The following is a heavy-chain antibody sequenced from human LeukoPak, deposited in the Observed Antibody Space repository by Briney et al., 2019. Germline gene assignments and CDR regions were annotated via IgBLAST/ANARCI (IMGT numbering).Heavy chain of an antibody. J-gene: IGHJ4*02. D-gene: IGHD4-17*01. Sequence: GGSLRLSCAASGFSFSSFGMHWVRQAPGKGLEWVAVIWYDGSNKYYADSVKGRFTIPRDNSKNTLYLQMNSLRAEDTAVYYCAISSTVTTLFDYWGQGTLVTVSS. CDR2: IWYDGSNK. CDR1: GFSFSSFG. CDR3: AISSTVTTLFDY. V-gene: IGHV3-33*01.